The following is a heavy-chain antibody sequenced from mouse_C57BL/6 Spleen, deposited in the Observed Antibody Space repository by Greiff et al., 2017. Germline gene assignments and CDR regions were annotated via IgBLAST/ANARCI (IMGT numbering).Heavy chain of an antibody. V-gene: IGHV5-17*01. CDR3: ARRGSYGDFAY. CDR1: GFTFSDYG. J-gene: IGHJ3*01. Sequence: DVQLQESGGGLVKPGGSLKLSCAASGFTFSDYGMHWVRQAPEKGLEWVAYISSGSSTIYYADTVKGRFTISRDNAKNTLFLQMTSLRSEDTAMYYGARRGSYGDFAYWGQGTLVTVSA. D-gene: IGHD2-12*01. CDR2: ISSGSSTI.